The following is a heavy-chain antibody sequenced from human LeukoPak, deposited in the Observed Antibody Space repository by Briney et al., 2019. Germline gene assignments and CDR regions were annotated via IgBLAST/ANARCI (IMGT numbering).Heavy chain of an antibody. V-gene: IGHV3-23*01. CDR2: FSVSSGNT. CDR1: GFTFRNYA. D-gene: IGHD1-26*01. CDR3: VKRPEVGGTTGKYFDH. J-gene: IGHJ4*02. Sequence: GGSLRLSCAASGFTFRNYAMSWVRVATGKGLEWASTFSVSSGNTYYADSVRGRFTISRDTSKNTLYLQMSSLRADDTAVYYCVKRPEVGGTTGKYFDHWGQGTPVTVSA.